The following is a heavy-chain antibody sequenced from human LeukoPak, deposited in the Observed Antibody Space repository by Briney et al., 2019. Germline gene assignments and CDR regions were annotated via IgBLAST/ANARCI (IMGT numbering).Heavy chain of an antibody. CDR1: GFTFRNYG. CDR3: ATVRSCSGGDCYYLDY. CDR2: IWYDGSNK. J-gene: IGHJ4*02. V-gene: IGHV3-33*01. D-gene: IGHD2-21*02. Sequence: GGSLRLSCAAFGFTFRNYGMYWVRQAPGKGLEWVAVIWYDGSNKYYADSVKGRFTISRDNSKNTLYLQMNSLRAEDTAVYYCATVRSCSGGDCYYLDYWGQGTLVTVSS.